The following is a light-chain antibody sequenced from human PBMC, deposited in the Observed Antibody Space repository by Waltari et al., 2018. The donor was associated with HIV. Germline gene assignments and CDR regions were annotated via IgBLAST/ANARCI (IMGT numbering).Light chain of an antibody. CDR2: QAS. Sequence: DIHMTQSPSTVSASVGDRVIISCRASQNIKSWLAWYQQTPGKPPRFLIYQASTLERGVPSRFSGSGSGTLFTLTINNLQPVDFGTYYCQQYHSYPVTFGGGTKVEIK. CDR1: QNIKSW. J-gene: IGKJ4*01. CDR3: QQYHSYPVT. V-gene: IGKV1-5*01.